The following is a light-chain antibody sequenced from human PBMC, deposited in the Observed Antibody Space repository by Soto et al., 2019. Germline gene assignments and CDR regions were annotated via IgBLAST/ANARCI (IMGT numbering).Light chain of an antibody. Sequence: EIVMTQSPATLSVSAGESATLSCRASQSIRNYLAWYQQIPGQAPRLLIYAADSRATGVPGRFTGSGSGTVFTLTLRGLQPEDSGVYYCQQYDTWPPITFGQGTRLEIK. CDR3: QQYDTWPPIT. V-gene: IGKV3-15*01. CDR2: AAD. J-gene: IGKJ5*01. CDR1: QSIRNY.